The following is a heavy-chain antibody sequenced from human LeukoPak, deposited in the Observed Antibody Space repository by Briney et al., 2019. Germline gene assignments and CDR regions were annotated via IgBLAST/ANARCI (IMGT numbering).Heavy chain of an antibody. CDR1: GGTFSSYA. J-gene: IGHJ4*02. V-gene: IGHV1-69*05. D-gene: IGHD3-22*01. CDR3: ARTPNYYDSSGEFDY. Sequence: GGSVKVSCKASGGTFSSYAISWVRQAPGQGLEWMGGIIPIFGTANYAQKFQGRVTITTDESTSTAYMELSSLRSEDTAVYYCARTPNYYDSSGEFDYWGQGTLVTVSS. CDR2: IIPIFGTA.